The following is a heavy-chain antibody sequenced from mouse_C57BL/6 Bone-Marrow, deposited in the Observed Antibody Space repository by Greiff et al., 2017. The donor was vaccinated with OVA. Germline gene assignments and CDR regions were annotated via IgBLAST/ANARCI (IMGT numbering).Heavy chain of an antibody. CDR3: ARPPYGSSYYWYFDV. D-gene: IGHD1-1*01. J-gene: IGHJ1*03. CDR2: ISSGSSTI. V-gene: IGHV5-17*01. CDR1: GFTFSDYG. Sequence: EVQLVESGGGLVKPGGSLKLSCAASGFTFSDYGMHWVRQAPEKGLEWVAYISSGSSTIYYADTVKGRFTISRDNAKNTLFLQMTSLRSEDTAMYYCARPPYGSSYYWYFDVWGTGTTVTVSS.